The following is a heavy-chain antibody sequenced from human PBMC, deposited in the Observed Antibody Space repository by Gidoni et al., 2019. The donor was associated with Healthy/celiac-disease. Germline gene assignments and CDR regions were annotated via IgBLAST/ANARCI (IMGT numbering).Heavy chain of an antibody. CDR2: IYYSGST. CDR1: GGSISSSSYY. V-gene: IGHV4-39*01. CDR3: ARHQGASSGYYPFDY. J-gene: IGHJ4*02. D-gene: IGHD3-22*01. Sequence: QLQLQESGPGLVKPPETLSPTCTVPGGSISSSSYYWGWIRQPPGKGLEWIGSIYYSGSTYYNPSLKSRVTISVDTSKNQFSLKLSSVTAADTAVYYCARHQGASSGYYPFDYWGQGTLVTVSS.